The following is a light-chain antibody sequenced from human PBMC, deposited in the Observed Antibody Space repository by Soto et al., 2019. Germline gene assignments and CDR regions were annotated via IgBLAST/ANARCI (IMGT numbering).Light chain of an antibody. CDR3: QPYYRSKTLS. V-gene: IGKV1-5*01. J-gene: IGKJ4*01. CDR1: QSISSW. CDR2: DAS. Sequence: IQMTQSPSTLSASVGDRVTITCRASQSISSWLAWYQQKPGKAPKLLIFDASSLESGTPSRYSGRRSGTQITRTIPGTQPGDFATYICQPYYRSKTLSLGGGAKVDIK.